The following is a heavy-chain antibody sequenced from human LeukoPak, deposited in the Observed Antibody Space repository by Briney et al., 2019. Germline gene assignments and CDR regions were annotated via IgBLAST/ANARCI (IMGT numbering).Heavy chain of an antibody. V-gene: IGHV1-8*01. Sequence: ASVKVSCKASGYIFTSYDLNWVRQATGQGLEWMGWMNPNSGNTGYAQKFQGRVTMTRNTSISTAYMELSSLTSEDTAVYYCARRIRGAPTDYWGQGTLVTVSS. D-gene: IGHD3-10*01. J-gene: IGHJ4*02. CDR1: GYIFTSYD. CDR3: ARRIRGAPTDY. CDR2: MNPNSGNT.